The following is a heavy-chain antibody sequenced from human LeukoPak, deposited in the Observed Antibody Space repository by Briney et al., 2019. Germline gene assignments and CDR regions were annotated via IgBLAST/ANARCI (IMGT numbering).Heavy chain of an antibody. CDR1: GFTFSSYS. Sequence: GGSLRLSCAASGFTFSSYSMNWVRQAPGKGLESVSSISSSSSYIYYADSVKGRFTISRDNAKNSLYLQMNSLRAEDTAVYYCAKDDAWLQYGNWGRGTLVTVSS. J-gene: IGHJ4*02. CDR2: ISSSSSYI. D-gene: IGHD5-24*01. V-gene: IGHV3-21*01. CDR3: AKDDAWLQYGN.